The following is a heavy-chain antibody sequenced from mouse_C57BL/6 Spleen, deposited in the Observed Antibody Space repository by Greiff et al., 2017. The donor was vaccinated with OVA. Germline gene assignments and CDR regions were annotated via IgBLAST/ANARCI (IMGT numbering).Heavy chain of an antibody. D-gene: IGHD4-1*02. CDR2: INPSSGYT. V-gene: IGHV1-4*01. CDR1: GYTFTSYT. J-gene: IGHJ2*01. Sequence: VKLVESGAELARPGASVKMSCKASGYTFTSYTMHWVKQRPGQGLEWIGYINPSSGYTKYNQKFKDKATLTADKSSSTAYMQLSSLTSEDSAVYYCASPSTGYFDYWGQGTTLTVSS. CDR3: ASPSTGYFDY.